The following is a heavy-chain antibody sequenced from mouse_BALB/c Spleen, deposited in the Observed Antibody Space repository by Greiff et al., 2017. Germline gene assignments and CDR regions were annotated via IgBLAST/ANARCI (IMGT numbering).Heavy chain of an antibody. CDR2: ISYSGST. J-gene: IGHJ2*01. CDR3: ARVNGNSYYCDY. Sequence: EVQLQQSGPSLVKPSQTLSLTCSVTGDSITSGYWNWIRKFPGNKLEYMGYISYSGSTYYNPSLKSRISITRDTSKNQYYLQLNSVTTEDTATYYCARVNGNSYYCDYWGQGTTLTVSS. V-gene: IGHV3-8*02. D-gene: IGHD2-1*01. CDR1: GDSITSGY.